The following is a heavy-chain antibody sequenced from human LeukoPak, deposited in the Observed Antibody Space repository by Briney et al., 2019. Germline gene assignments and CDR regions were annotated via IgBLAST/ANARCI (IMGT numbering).Heavy chain of an antibody. J-gene: IGHJ4*02. CDR3: ARQFYYFDY. CDR1: GFPFNSYY. V-gene: IGHV3-7*03. Sequence: GGSLRLSCGASGFPFNSYYMSWVRQAPGKGLEWVANIKQDGSAKYYVDSVKGRFTISRDNAKNSLFLQMNNLGAGDTAVYYCARQFYYFDYWGQGTLVTVSS. D-gene: IGHD3-3*01. CDR2: IKQDGSAK.